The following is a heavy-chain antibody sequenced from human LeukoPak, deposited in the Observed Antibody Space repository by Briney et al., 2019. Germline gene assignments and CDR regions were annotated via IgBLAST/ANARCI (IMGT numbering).Heavy chain of an antibody. CDR2: INTNTGNP. J-gene: IGHJ6*03. Sequence: ASVKVSCKASGYTFTSYAMNWVRQAPGQGLEWMGWINTNTGNPTYAQGFTGRFVFSLDTSVSTAYLQISSLQAEDTAVYYCARDQGDILTGYFGNDYYYYYMDVWGKGTTVTVSS. D-gene: IGHD3-9*01. CDR1: GYTFTSYA. CDR3: ARDQGDILTGYFGNDYYYYYMDV. V-gene: IGHV7-4-1*02.